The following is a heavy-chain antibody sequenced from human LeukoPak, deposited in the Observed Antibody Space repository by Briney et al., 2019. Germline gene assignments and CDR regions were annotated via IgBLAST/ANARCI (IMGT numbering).Heavy chain of an antibody. J-gene: IGHJ1*01. CDR1: GGTLTSYA. D-gene: IGHD2-15*01. V-gene: IGHV1-69*13. Sequence: ASVKVSCKASGGTLTSYAINWVRQAPGQGLEWMGVIIPIFGTANYAQKFQGRVTITADESTSTAYMELSGLRSEDTAVYYCASVVVVAASHSEYFQHWGQGTLVTVSS. CDR3: ASVVVVAASHSEYFQH. CDR2: IIPIFGTA.